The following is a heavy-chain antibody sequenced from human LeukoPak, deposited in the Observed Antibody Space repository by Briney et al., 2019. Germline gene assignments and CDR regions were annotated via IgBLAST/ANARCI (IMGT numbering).Heavy chain of an antibody. V-gene: IGHV4-59*01. CDR1: AVSISSYY. J-gene: IGHJ5*02. Sequence: PSETLSLTCTVSAVSISSYYWSWIRQPPGKGLEWIGFIYYSGSTNYNPSLKSRVTISVYTSKNQFSLKLSSVTAADPAVYYCARQIFGVVIAAPRPYNWFDPWGQGTLVTVSS. CDR3: ARQIFGVVIAAPRPYNWFDP. D-gene: IGHD3-3*01. CDR2: IYYSGST.